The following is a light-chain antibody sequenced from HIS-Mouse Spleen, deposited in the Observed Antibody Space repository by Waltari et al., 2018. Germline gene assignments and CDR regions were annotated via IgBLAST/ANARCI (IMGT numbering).Light chain of an antibody. V-gene: IGLV1-47*01. CDR2: RNN. J-gene: IGLJ3*02. CDR1: SSNTGSTY. CDR3: AAWDDSLSGPV. Sequence: QSVLTQPPSASGTPGQRVTISCSGSSSNTGSTYVYWYQQLPGTAPKRLIYRNNQRPSGVPDRFSGSKSGTSASLAISGLRSEDEADYYCAAWDDSLSGPVFGGGTKLTVL.